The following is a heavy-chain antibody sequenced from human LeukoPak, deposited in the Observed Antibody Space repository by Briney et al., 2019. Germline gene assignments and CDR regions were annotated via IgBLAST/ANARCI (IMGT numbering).Heavy chain of an antibody. CDR3: ARAAYASSPDY. J-gene: IGHJ4*02. CDR2: ISPSSSSI. CDR1: GFTFSSYS. Sequence: GGSLRLSCAASGFTFSSYSMNWVRQAPGKGLEWVTYISPSSSSIYSADSVKGRFTISRDNVENSLYLQMSSLRDDDTAVYYCARAAYASSPDYWGQGTLVTVSS. V-gene: IGHV3-48*02. D-gene: IGHD2-2*01.